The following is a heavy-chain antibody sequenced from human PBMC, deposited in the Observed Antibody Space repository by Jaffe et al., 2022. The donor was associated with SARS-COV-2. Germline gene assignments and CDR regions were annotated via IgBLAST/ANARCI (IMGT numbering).Heavy chain of an antibody. CDR1: GFTFSSYS. CDR3: ARSPGGTWDTMVRGAQGD. D-gene: IGHD3-10*01. CDR2: ISSSSSYI. Sequence: EVQLVESGGGLVKPGGSLRLSCAASGFTFSSYSMNWVRQAPGKGLEWVSSISSSSSYIYYADSVKGRFTISRDNAKNSLYLQMNSLRAEDTAVYYCARSPGGTWDTMVRGAQGDWGQGTLVTVSS. J-gene: IGHJ4*02. V-gene: IGHV3-21*01.